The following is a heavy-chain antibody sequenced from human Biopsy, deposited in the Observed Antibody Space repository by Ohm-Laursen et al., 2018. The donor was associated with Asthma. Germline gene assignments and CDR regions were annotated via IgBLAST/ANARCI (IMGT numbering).Heavy chain of an antibody. J-gene: IGHJ4*02. Sequence: VKISCKASGGMFGNYAISWVRQAPGLGLEWMGGISPIFGSSNYAQRFQGRVTITADIFTRTAYMELSGLRFDDTAVYYCASDFPKDYVRYNFQFWGQGTLVTVSS. D-gene: IGHD4-17*01. V-gene: IGHV1-69*13. CDR3: ASDFPKDYVRYNFQF. CDR1: GGMFGNYA. CDR2: ISPIFGSS.